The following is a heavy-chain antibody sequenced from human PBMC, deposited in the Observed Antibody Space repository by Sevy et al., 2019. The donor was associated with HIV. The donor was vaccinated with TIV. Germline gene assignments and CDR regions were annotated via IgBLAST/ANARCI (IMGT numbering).Heavy chain of an antibody. Sequence: GGSLRLSCIGSGFSFSYYGIHWVRQAPGKGLDWVALISHDGINEYYADSLKGRFPISRDNSKNTVYLEMNSLRNEDTAIYFCANAYSGSYSHSYLYALDVWGQGTTVTVSS. D-gene: IGHD1-26*01. CDR2: ISHDGINE. CDR1: GFSFSYYG. CDR3: ANAYSGSYSHSYLYALDV. J-gene: IGHJ6*02. V-gene: IGHV3-30*18.